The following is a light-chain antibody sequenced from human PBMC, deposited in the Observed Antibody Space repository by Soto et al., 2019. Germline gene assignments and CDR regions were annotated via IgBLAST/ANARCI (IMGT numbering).Light chain of an antibody. J-gene: IGKJ4*01. CDR2: EAS. CDR1: KGISNY. Sequence: DIQMTQSPFSLSASVGDRVTITCRASKGISNYLAWYQQKPGKVPKLLMYEASTLQSGVPSRFSGSGSGTEFTLTISSLQPEDVATYYCQKYNPAPLTFGGGTKVEIK. V-gene: IGKV1-27*01. CDR3: QKYNPAPLT.